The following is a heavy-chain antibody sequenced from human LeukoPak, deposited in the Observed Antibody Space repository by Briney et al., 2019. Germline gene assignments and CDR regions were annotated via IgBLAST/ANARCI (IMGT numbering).Heavy chain of an antibody. V-gene: IGHV4-59*13. Sequence: SETLSLTCTVFGGSIGSYYWSWIRQPPGKGLEWVGYIDYSGSTNYNPSLKSRVTISLDTSKNHFSLKLSSVTAADTAVYYCARVRRSSNTPDAFDVWGQGTMVTVPS. CDR3: ARVRRSSNTPDAFDV. CDR2: IDYSGST. D-gene: IGHD3-3*02. J-gene: IGHJ3*01. CDR1: GGSIGSYY.